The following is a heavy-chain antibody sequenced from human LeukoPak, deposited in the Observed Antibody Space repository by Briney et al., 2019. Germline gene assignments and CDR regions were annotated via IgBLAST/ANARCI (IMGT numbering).Heavy chain of an antibody. CDR3: ARLDGGQLGHCSSTSCNGAFDI. J-gene: IGHJ3*02. CDR1: GDSISSGPYF. D-gene: IGHD2-2*01. Sequence: PSETLSLTCTVSGDSISSGPYFWGWIRQPPGKGLEWLGNIHYTGSTYYKSSLRSRVAMSVDTSKNQFSLMLRSVTAADTAMYYCARLDGGQLGHCSSTSCNGAFDIWGQGAMVTVSS. V-gene: IGHV4-39*07. CDR2: IHYTGST.